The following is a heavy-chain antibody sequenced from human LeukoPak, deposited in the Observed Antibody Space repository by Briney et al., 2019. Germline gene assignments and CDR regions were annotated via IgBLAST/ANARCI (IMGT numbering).Heavy chain of an antibody. CDR2: IYYSGST. J-gene: IGHJ5*02. CDR3: ARHSSSPDLYGFDP. Sequence: SSETLSLTCTVSGGSISSSSYYWGWIRQPPGKGLEWIGSIYYSGSTYYNPSLKSRVTISVDTSKNQFSLKLSSVTAADTAVYYCARHSSSPDLYGFDPWGQGTLVTVSS. CDR1: GGSISSSSYY. V-gene: IGHV4-39*01. D-gene: IGHD6-13*01.